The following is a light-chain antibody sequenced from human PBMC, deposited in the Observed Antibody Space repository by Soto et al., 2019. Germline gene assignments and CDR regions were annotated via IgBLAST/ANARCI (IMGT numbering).Light chain of an antibody. V-gene: IGKV3-20*01. CDR3: QHSGDFRWT. Sequence: EIVLTQSPCTLASSAGARATLSWRASQSVNKAYLVWYQVKHGQAPRRLIYGASSRATGIPDRFSGRGFGTDFNLTISRLETEDFAVYYCQHSGDFRWTFGLGTKVDIK. CDR2: GAS. CDR1: QSVNKAY. J-gene: IGKJ1*01.